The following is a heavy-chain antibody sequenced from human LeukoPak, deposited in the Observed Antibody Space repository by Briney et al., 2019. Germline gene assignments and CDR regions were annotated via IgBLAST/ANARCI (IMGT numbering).Heavy chain of an antibody. Sequence: VASVKVSCKVSGYTLTELSMHWVRQAPGKGLEWMGGFDPEDGETVYAQKFQGRVTMTEDTSTDTAYMELSSLRSEDTAVYYCATKVGATETGVDYWGQGTLVTVSS. J-gene: IGHJ4*02. CDR3: ATKVGATETGVDY. CDR1: GYTLTELS. D-gene: IGHD1-26*01. V-gene: IGHV1-24*01. CDR2: FDPEDGET.